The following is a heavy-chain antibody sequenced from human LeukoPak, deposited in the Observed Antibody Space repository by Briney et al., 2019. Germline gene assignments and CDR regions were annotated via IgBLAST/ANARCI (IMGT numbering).Heavy chain of an antibody. V-gene: IGHV5-51*01. CDR2: IYPGYSDT. J-gene: IGHJ4*02. D-gene: IGHD3-22*01. Sequence: GESLKISCEGSGYSFNTYWIGWVRQMPGKGLEWMGIIYPGYSDTRYQGQVTISADKSISTAYLQWSSLKTSDTAMYYCARRYHDYSGYSRQFDYCGQGTLVTVSS. CDR3: ARRYHDYSGYSRQFDY. CDR1: GYSFNTYW.